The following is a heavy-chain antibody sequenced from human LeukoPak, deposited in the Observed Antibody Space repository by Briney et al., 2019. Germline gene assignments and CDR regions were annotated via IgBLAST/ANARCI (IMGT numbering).Heavy chain of an antibody. V-gene: IGHV3-7*01. D-gene: IGHD3-22*01. CDR2: IKEDGSKT. J-gene: IGHJ4*02. CDR3: APQTMILVL. Sequence: GGSLRLSCVASGFTISTHWVSWVRQAPGKGLEWVANIKEDGSKTDYVDSVKGRFTISRDNAKNTVFLQMNSLRAEDTAIYYCAPQTMILVLGGQGTLVTVSS. CDR1: GFTISTHW.